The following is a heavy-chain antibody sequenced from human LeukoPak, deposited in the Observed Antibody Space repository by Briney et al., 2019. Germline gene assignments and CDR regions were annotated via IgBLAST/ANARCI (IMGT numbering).Heavy chain of an antibody. Sequence: GGSLRLSCAASGFTFSSYEMNWVRQAPGKGLEWVSYISSSGSTIYYADSVKGRFTISRDNAKNSLYLQMNSLRAEDTAVYYCARSLNTGYSSSWSYYYYGMDVWGKGPRSPSPQ. J-gene: IGHJ6*04. V-gene: IGHV3-48*03. CDR3: ARSLNTGYSSSWSYYYYGMDV. D-gene: IGHD6-13*01. CDR2: ISSSGSTI. CDR1: GFTFSSYE.